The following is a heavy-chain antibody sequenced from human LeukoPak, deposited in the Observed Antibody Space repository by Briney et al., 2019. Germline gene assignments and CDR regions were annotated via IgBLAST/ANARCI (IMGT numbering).Heavy chain of an antibody. CDR2: INQDGSER. CDR1: GFTFSSYE. D-gene: IGHD1-26*01. Sequence: GGSLRLSCAASGFTFSSYEMNWVRQAPGKGLEWVANINQDGSERYYLDSVKGRFTISRDNVKNSLHLQMNSLRAEDTAVYYCARYIPTHSGSYSGGFDYWGQGTLVTVSS. V-gene: IGHV3-7*01. J-gene: IGHJ4*02. CDR3: ARYIPTHSGSYSGGFDY.